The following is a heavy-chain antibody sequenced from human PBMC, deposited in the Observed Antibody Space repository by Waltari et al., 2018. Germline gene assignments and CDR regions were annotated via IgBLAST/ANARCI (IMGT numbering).Heavy chain of an antibody. D-gene: IGHD3-22*01. CDR2: ISSGGSTT. V-gene: IGHV3-48*03. CDR3: ARQWGYYDSSGHGRDTFDF. J-gene: IGHJ3*01. CDR1: GFPFSSFE. Sequence: EVQLVESGGTLVQPGGSLRLSCAASGFPFSSFEMDWVRQAPGKGLEWVSYISSGGSTTKYADSVKGRFTISRDDGKKSLYLQMNSLRAEDTAVYYCARQWGYYDSSGHGRDTFDFWGQGTMVTVSS.